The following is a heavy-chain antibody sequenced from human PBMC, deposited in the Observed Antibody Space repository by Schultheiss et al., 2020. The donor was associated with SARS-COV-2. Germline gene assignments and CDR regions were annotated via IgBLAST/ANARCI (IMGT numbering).Heavy chain of an antibody. Sequence: SETLSLTCTVSGGSISSYYWSWIRQPPGKGLEWIGYIYYSGSTHYNPSLKSRVTISVDTSKNQFSLKLSSVTAADTAVYYCATYGGVTLDGMDVWGQGTTVTVSS. V-gene: IGHV4-59*12. CDR3: ATYGGVTLDGMDV. CDR2: IYYSGST. J-gene: IGHJ6*02. D-gene: IGHD3-16*01. CDR1: GGSISSYY.